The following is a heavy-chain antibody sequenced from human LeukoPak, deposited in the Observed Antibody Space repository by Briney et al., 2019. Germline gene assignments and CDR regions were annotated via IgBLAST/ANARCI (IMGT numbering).Heavy chain of an antibody. D-gene: IGHD2-2*01. CDR1: GYSFTSYW. V-gene: IGHV5-51*01. CDR2: IYPDDSDT. J-gene: IGHJ4*02. CDR3: ARHMAGYCSTTSCSNFDY. Sequence: GESLKISCKGSGYSFTSYWIGWVRQMPGRGLEWMGIIYPDDSDTRYSPSFKGQVTISADKSISTAYLQWSSLKASDTAMYYCARHMAGYCSTTSCSNFDYWGQGTLVTVSS.